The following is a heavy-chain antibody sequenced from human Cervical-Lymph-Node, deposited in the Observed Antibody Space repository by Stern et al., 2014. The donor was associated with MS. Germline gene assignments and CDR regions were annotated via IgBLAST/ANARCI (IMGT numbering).Heavy chain of an antibody. CDR1: GFTFRTYA. D-gene: IGHD3-16*01. V-gene: IGHV3-30*01. CDR3: ARGWEKVSSGGVSLIDY. Sequence: VPLVESGGGVVQPGRSLRVSCAASGFTFRTYAMHWVRQAPGKGLEWVAAISFDGTTKFYADSVKGRFSISRDDSKNTLYVQMNRLRPEDTAVYYCARGWEKVSSGGVSLIDYWGQGTLVTVSS. CDR2: ISFDGTTK. J-gene: IGHJ4*02.